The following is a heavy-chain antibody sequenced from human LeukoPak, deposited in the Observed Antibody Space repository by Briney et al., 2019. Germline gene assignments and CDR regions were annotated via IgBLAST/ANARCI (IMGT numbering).Heavy chain of an antibody. J-gene: IGHJ4*02. CDR1: GYSFTSYG. Sequence: GESLKISCKGSGYSFTSYGISWVRQAPGQGLEWMGWINPNSGGTNYAQKFQGRVTMTRDTSISTAYMELSRLRSDDTAVYYCARGAAGWLHLDYWGQGTLVTVSS. D-gene: IGHD5-24*01. V-gene: IGHV1-2*02. CDR2: INPNSGGT. CDR3: ARGAAGWLHLDY.